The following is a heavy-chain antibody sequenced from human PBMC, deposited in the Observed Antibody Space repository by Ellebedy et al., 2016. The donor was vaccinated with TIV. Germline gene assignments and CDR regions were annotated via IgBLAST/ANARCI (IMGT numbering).Heavy chain of an antibody. V-gene: IGHV3-11*05. CDR1: GFTFDDYA. J-gene: IGHJ4*02. D-gene: IGHD6-13*01. CDR2: ISSSSSYT. Sequence: GGSLRLSXAASGFTFDDYAMSWIRQAPGKGLEWVSYISSSSSYTNYADSVKGRFTISRDNAKNSLYLQMNSLRAEDTAVYYCARGDVAAGCSYWGQGTLVTVSS. CDR3: ARGDVAAGCSY.